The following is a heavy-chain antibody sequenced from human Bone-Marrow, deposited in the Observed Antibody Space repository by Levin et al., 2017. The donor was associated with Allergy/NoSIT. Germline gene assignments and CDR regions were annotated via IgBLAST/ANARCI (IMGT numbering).Heavy chain of an antibody. J-gene: IGHJ5*02. V-gene: IGHV3-30*18. D-gene: IGHD6-19*01. CDR1: GFTFSSYG. CDR2: ISYDGSNK. CDR3: AKSRAVAGKVNWFDP. Sequence: PGGSLRLSCAASGFTFSSYGMHWVRQAPGKGLEWVAVISYDGSNKYYADSVKGRFTISRDNSKNTLYLQMNSLRAEDTAVYYCAKSRAVAGKVNWFDPWGQGTLVTVSS.